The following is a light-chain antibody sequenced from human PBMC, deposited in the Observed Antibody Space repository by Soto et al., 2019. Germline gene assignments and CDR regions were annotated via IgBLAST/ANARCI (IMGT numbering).Light chain of an antibody. CDR1: QTIGTY. J-gene: IGKJ4*01. Sequence: IEVTQSPSSLAASLGDRVTITCRASQTIGTYVNWYRQKSGAAPNLLIYAASTLQSGVPSRFSGSGSGTDFTLTISSLQPEDFATYFCQHGYSTPLTFGGGTKVDIK. CDR2: AAS. CDR3: QHGYSTPLT. V-gene: IGKV1-39*01.